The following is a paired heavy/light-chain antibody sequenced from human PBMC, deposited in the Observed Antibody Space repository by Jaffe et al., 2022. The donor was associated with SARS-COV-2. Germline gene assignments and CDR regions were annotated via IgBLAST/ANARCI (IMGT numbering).Light chain of an antibody. V-gene: IGKV1-5*03. J-gene: IGKJ1*01. CDR3: QQYNSSWT. Sequence: DIQMTQSPSTLSASVGDRVTITCRASQSISSWLAWYQQKPGKAPKLLIYKASSLESGVPSRFSGSGSGTEFTLTISSLQPDDFATYYCQQYNSSWTFGQGTKVEIK. CDR2: KAS. CDR1: QSISSW.
Heavy chain of an antibody. Sequence: EVQLLESGGGLVQPGGSLRLSCAASGFTFSSYAMSWVRQAPGKGLEWVSAISGSGGSTYYADSVKGRFTISRDNSKNTLYLQMNSLRAEDTAVYYCAKVDGVPAAMGPPLYAFDIWGQGTMVTVSS. CDR2: ISGSGGST. D-gene: IGHD2-2*01. J-gene: IGHJ3*02. CDR1: GFTFSSYA. V-gene: IGHV3-23*01. CDR3: AKVDGVPAAMGPPLYAFDI.